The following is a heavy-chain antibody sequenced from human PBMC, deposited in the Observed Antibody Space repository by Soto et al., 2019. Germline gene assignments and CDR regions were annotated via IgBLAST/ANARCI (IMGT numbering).Heavy chain of an antibody. CDR1: GFTFSNYG. CDR3: AKDVYCGTTGCLRNIVHC. V-gene: IGHV3-30*18. D-gene: IGHD2-2*01. Sequence: QVQLVESGGGVVQPGRSLRLSCAASGFTFSNYGMHWVRQAPGKGPEWVTIMSYDGNNKFYADSVKGRFTISRDNSKNTLYLQMDSLRAEDTAVYYCAKDVYCGTTGCLRNIVHCWGQGTLVTVSS. J-gene: IGHJ4*02. CDR2: MSYDGNNK.